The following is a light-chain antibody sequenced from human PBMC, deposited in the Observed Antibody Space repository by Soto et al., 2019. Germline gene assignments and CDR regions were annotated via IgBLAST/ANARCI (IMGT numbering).Light chain of an antibody. Sequence: EIVMTQSPATLSVSPGERATLSCRASQSVSSNLAWYQQKPGQAPRLLIYGASTRATGIPARFSGSGSGTEFTLPISSLQSDDFAVDYCQQYNNWPPWTFGQGTKVEIK. V-gene: IGKV3-15*01. CDR2: GAS. CDR1: QSVSSN. CDR3: QQYNNWPPWT. J-gene: IGKJ1*01.